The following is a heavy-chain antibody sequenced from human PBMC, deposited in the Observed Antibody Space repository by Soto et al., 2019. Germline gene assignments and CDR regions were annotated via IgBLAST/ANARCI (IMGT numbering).Heavy chain of an antibody. D-gene: IGHD2-2*01. CDR3: AKEMNIVVVPAAMDY. CDR1: GFTFSRYG. CDR2: ISYDGSNK. V-gene: IGHV3-30*18. J-gene: IGHJ4*02. Sequence: QVQLVEYGGGVVQPGRSLRLSCAASGFTFSRYGMHWVRQATGKGLEWVAVISYDGSNKYYADSVKGRFTISRDNSKNTLYLQMNSLRAEDTAVYYCAKEMNIVVVPAAMDYWGQGTLVTVSS.